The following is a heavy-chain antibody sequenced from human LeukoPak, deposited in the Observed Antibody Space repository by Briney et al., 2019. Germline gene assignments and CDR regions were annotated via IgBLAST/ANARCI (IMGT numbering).Heavy chain of an antibody. CDR3: AREGPLWQLD. D-gene: IGHD6-6*01. Sequence: GGTLRLSCAASGFTFSNYGMNWVRQAPGKGLEWVSGITGSGGNTYYADSVKGRFTISRDNSKNTMYLQMNSLRAEDTAVYYCAREGPLWQLDWGQGTLVTVSS. J-gene: IGHJ4*02. CDR2: ITGSGGNT. V-gene: IGHV3-23*01. CDR1: GFTFSNYG.